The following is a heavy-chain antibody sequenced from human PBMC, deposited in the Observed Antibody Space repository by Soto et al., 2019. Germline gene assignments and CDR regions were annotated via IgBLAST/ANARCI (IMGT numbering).Heavy chain of an antibody. V-gene: IGHV3-74*01. Sequence: GSLSLSCGASGFTFTNSCMHWNRQVPGKGLVWVSRIDTSGTSTSYADSVKGRFTISRDNAKSTVTLQMNSLRAEDTGVYYFARDRVVVVAAPTTSYFYYGMDVRGQGTTVTVS. CDR1: GFTFTNSC. CDR3: ARDRVVVVAAPTTSYFYYGMDV. J-gene: IGHJ6*02. D-gene: IGHD2-15*01. CDR2: IDTSGTST.